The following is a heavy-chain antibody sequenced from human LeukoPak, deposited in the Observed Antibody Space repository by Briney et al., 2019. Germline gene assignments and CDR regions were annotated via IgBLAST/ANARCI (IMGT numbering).Heavy chain of an antibody. D-gene: IGHD3-10*02. J-gene: IGHJ6*02. CDR3: ARMFFSQYGMDV. V-gene: IGHV3-21*01. CDR1: GFTFSPYS. CDR2: ISSDSNYI. Sequence: PGGSLRLSCAVSGFTFSPYSMNWVRQAPGKGLEWVSSISSDSNYIYYADSVKGRFTSSRDNAKNSLYLQMNSLRAEDTAVYYCARMFFSQYGMDVWGQGTTVTVSS.